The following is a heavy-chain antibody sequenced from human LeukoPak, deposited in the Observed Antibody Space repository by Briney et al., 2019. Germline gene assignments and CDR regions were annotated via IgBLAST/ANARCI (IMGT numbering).Heavy chain of an antibody. CDR2: INAGNGNT. D-gene: IGHD6-19*01. CDR1: GYTFTSYA. CDR3: AREKRYSSGPDY. J-gene: IGHJ4*02. V-gene: IGHV1-3*01. Sequence: GASVKVSCKASGYTFTSYAMNWVRQAPGQGLEWMGWINAGNGNTRYSQKFQGRVTITRDTSASTAYMELSSLRSEDTAVYYCAREKRYSSGPDYWGQGTLVTVSS.